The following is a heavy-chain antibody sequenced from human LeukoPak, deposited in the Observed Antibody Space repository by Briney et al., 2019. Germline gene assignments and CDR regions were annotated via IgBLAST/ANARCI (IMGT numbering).Heavy chain of an antibody. CDR2: FDPEHGET. CDR1: GYTLTELS. D-gene: IGHD2-15*01. CDR3: ATEHYCSGGSCYGYYFDY. J-gene: IGHJ4*02. Sequence: ASVKVSCKVSGYTLTELSMHWVRQAPAKGLEWKGGFDPEHGETTYAQKFQGRVTMTEDTSTDTAYMELSSLRSEDTAVYYCATEHYCSGGSCYGYYFDYWGQGTLVTVSS. V-gene: IGHV1-24*01.